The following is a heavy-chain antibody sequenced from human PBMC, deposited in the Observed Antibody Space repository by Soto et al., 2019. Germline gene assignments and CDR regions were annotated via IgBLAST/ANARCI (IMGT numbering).Heavy chain of an antibody. V-gene: IGHV1-69*13. Sequence: GASVKVSCKASGGTFSSYAISWVRQAPGQGLEWMGGIIPIFGTANYAQKFQGRVTITADESTSTAYMELSSLRSEDTAVYYCARHPPTHFWSGYYTGIGGWFDPWGPGTLVTVSS. D-gene: IGHD3-3*01. CDR2: IIPIFGTA. CDR3: ARHPPTHFWSGYYTGIGGWFDP. J-gene: IGHJ5*02. CDR1: GGTFSSYA.